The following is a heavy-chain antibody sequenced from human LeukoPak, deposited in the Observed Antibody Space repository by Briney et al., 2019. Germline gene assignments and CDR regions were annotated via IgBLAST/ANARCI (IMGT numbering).Heavy chain of an antibody. CDR3: AREWSYYDSSGYYSTPFDY. D-gene: IGHD3-22*01. J-gene: IGHJ4*02. CDR1: EFTFSSYS. CDR2: SSSSSSYI. Sequence: PGGSLRLSCAASEFTFSSYSMNLVRQAPGKGLEWVSSSSSSSSYIYYADSVKGRFTISRDNAKNSLYLQMNSLRAEDTAVYYCAREWSYYDSSGYYSTPFDYWGQGTLVTVSS. V-gene: IGHV3-21*01.